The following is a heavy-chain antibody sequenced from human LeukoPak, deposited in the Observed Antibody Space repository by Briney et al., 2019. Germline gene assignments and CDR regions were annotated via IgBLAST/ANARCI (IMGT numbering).Heavy chain of an antibody. CDR3: SRGYDTSASGYTDV. J-gene: IGHJ6*03. V-gene: IGHV3-20*04. CDR2: INWNGGSI. Sequence: PGGSLRLSCVASGFTFSTYGMSWVRQSPEKGLEWVAGINWNGGSIHYADSVKGRFTISRDNGKNSLYLQMNSLRAEDTALYYCSRGYDTSASGYTDVWSKGATAIVSS. D-gene: IGHD3-22*01. CDR1: GFTFSTYG.